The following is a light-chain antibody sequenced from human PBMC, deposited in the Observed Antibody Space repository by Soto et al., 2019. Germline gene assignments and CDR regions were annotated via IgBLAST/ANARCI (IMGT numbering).Light chain of an antibody. V-gene: IGKV1-6*01. Sequence: AIQMTQSPSSLSASVGDRVTITCRASQSISSYLNWYQQKPGKAPKLLIYAASSLQSGVPSRFRGSRSGTEFTLTVSSLQPEDFATYYCLQDHDDSWTFGQGTKVDIK. CDR1: QSISSY. CDR2: AAS. CDR3: LQDHDDSWT. J-gene: IGKJ1*01.